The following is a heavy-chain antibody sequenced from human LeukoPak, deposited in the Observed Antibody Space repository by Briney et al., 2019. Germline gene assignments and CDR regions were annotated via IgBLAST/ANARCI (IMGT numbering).Heavy chain of an antibody. J-gene: IGHJ3*02. Sequence: GESLKISCKGSGYSFTSFWIAWVRQMPGKVLEWMGIIYPGDSDTRYSPSFQGQVTISVDKSISTAYLQWSSLKASDTAMYYCARDCGGDCYSAEDAFDIWGQGTMVTVSS. CDR2: IYPGDSDT. D-gene: IGHD2-21*02. V-gene: IGHV5-51*01. CDR1: GYSFTSFW. CDR3: ARDCGGDCYSAEDAFDI.